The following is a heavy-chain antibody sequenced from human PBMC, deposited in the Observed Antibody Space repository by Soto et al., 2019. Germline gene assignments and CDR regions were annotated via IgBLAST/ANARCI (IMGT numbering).Heavy chain of an antibody. CDR1: GYTFTNYG. J-gene: IGHJ4*02. V-gene: IGHV1-18*01. CDR2: ISPYDGKT. D-gene: IGHD3-3*01. CDR3: ARGALPWTTSYFDH. Sequence: RASVKVSCKASGYTFTNYGFNWVRRAPGQGLEWMGWISPYDGKTNYAQNLQGRVTMTTDTSTTTAFMELRSLRSDDTAVYYCARGALPWTTSYFDHWGQGTPVTVSS.